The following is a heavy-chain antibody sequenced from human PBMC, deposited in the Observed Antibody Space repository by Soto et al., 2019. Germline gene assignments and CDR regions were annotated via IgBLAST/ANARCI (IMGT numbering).Heavy chain of an antibody. V-gene: IGHV4-59*02. D-gene: IGHD6-13*01. CDR2: IYYSGST. CDR3: ARVAGLGRPSLFDY. CDR1: GGAVSCFY. J-gene: IGHJ4*02. Sequence: SAALSLTCAFTGGAVSCFYWRWIWQPPGKGLEWIGYIYYSGSTNYNPSLKSRVTISVDTSKNQFSLKLSSVTAADTAVYYCARVAGLGRPSLFDYWGQGTLFTVSS.